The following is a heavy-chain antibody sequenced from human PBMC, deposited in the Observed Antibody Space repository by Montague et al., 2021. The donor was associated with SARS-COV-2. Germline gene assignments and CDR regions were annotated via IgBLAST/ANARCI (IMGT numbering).Heavy chain of an antibody. Sequence: SETLSLTCTVSGGSISSSSSYWAWIRQPPGKGLEWIGSISYRGSTYYTPSLKSRLIISVDTSKSQLSLKLSSVTAADTAVYYCATQEDPSGWIPGPFDFWGQGILLTVSS. CDR2: ISYRGST. D-gene: IGHD6-19*01. CDR1: GGSISSSSSY. CDR3: ATQEDPSGWIPGPFDF. V-gene: IGHV4-39*01. J-gene: IGHJ4*02.